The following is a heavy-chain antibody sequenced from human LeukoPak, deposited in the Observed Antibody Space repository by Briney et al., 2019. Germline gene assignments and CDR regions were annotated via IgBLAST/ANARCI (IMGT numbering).Heavy chain of an antibody. J-gene: IGHJ4*02. V-gene: IGHV4-34*01. D-gene: IGHD6-13*01. Sequence: SETLSLTCAVYGGSFSGYYWSWIRQPPGKGLEWIGEINHSGGTNYNPSLKSRVTMSVDTSKNQFSLKLSSVTAADTAVYYCARSGYTSTSLFDYWGQGTLLTVSS. CDR3: ARSGYTSTSLFDY. CDR1: GGSFSGYY. CDR2: INHSGGT.